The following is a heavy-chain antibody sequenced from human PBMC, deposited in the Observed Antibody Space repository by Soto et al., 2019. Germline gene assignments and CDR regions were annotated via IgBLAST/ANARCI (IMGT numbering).Heavy chain of an antibody. CDR2: IYHSGST. CDR3: ARVPDR. J-gene: IGHJ5*02. D-gene: IGHD2-2*01. CDR1: GGSISSGGYS. V-gene: IGHV4-30-2*01. Sequence: PSETLSLTCAVSGGSISSGGYSWSWIRQPPGKGLEWIGYIYHSGSTYYNPSLKSRVTISVDRSKNQFSLKLSAVTAADTAVYYCARVPDRWGQGTLVTVSS.